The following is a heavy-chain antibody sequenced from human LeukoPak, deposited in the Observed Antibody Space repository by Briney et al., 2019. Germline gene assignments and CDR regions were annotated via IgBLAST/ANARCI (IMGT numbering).Heavy chain of an antibody. V-gene: IGHV3-48*01. J-gene: IGHJ4*02. D-gene: IGHD1-26*01. CDR1: GFTFSSYI. CDR2: ISTTSSTI. Sequence: GGSLRISCAASGFTFSSYIMNWVRQAPGKGLEWVSYISTTSSTIYYADSVKGRFTISRDNAKSSLYLQMNSLRAEDTAVYYCARQVREWELSFDYWGQGTLVTVSS. CDR3: ARQVREWELSFDY.